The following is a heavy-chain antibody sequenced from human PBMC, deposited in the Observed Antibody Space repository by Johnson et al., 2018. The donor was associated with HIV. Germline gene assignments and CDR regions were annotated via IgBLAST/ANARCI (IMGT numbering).Heavy chain of an antibody. Sequence: VQLVESGGGLVKPGGSLRLSCAASGFTFNDYYMSWIRQAPGKGLEWVANIKQYGSEKYYVDSVRGRFTLSRDNSKNTVYLQMNSLRAGDTAVYYCARGLSSGYSGYAFDIWGQGTMVTVSS. V-gene: IGHV3-7*01. D-gene: IGHD3-22*01. CDR3: ARGLSSGYSGYAFDI. J-gene: IGHJ3*02. CDR2: IKQYGSEK. CDR1: GFTFNDYY.